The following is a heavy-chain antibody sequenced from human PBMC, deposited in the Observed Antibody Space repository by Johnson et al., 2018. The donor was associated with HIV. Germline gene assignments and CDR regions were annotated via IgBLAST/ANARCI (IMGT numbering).Heavy chain of an antibody. CDR2: IKSKTDGGTT. CDR1: GFTVSSNY. Sequence: MLLVESGGGLVQPGGSLRLSCAASGFTVSSNYMSWVRQAPGKGLEWVGRIKSKTDGGTTDYAAPVKGRFTISRDDSKNTLYLQMNSLKTEDTAVYYCTTAGGRDTIFGVANDAFDIWGQGTMVTVSS. D-gene: IGHD3-3*01. CDR3: TTAGGRDTIFGVANDAFDI. J-gene: IGHJ3*02. V-gene: IGHV3-15*01.